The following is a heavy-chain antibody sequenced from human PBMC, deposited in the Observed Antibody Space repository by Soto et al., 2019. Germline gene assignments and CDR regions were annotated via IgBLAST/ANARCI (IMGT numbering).Heavy chain of an antibody. V-gene: IGHV3-23*01. CDR1: GLTFSSYA. J-gene: IGHJ6*02. CDR2: ISGTGDST. D-gene: IGHD6-6*01. Sequence: EVQLLESGGGLVQPGGSLRLSCAASGLTFSSYAMSWVRQAPGKGLEWVSSISGTGDSTYYADSVKGRFTISRDNSRNTLCLQMNSLRAEDTAVYYCAIYSSSSGSYYYYVMDVWGQGTTVTVSS. CDR3: AIYSSSSGSYYYYVMDV.